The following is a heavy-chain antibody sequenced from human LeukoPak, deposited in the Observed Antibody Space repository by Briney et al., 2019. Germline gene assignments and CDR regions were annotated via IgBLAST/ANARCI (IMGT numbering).Heavy chain of an antibody. CDR3: ARGCSGGSCSDNWFDP. Sequence: GASVKVSCKASGYTFTSYGISWVRQAPGQGLEWMGWISAYNGNTNYAQKLQGRVTMTTDTSTSTAYMELRNLRSDDTAVYYCARGCSGGSCSDNWFDPWGQGTLVTVSS. V-gene: IGHV1-18*01. CDR1: GYTFTSYG. D-gene: IGHD2-15*01. J-gene: IGHJ5*02. CDR2: ISAYNGNT.